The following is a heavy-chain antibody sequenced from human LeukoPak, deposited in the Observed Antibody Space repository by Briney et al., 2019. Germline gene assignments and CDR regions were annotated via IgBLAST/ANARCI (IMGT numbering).Heavy chain of an antibody. CDR2: IYYSGST. V-gene: IGHV4-59*01. D-gene: IGHD4-17*01. CDR3: ARDRRVYGDSRGAFDI. J-gene: IGHJ3*02. Sequence: PSETLSLTCTVSGASISSYYWSWIRQPPGKGLEWIGFIYYSGSTNYNPSLKSRVTISVDTYKNQFSLKLSSLTAADTAVYYCARDRRVYGDSRGAFDIWGQGALVAVSS. CDR1: GASISSYY.